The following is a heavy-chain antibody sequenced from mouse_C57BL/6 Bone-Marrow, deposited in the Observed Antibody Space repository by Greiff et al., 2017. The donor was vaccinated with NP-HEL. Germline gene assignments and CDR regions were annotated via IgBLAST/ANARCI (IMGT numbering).Heavy chain of an antibody. CDR3: ANSSGYGFAY. Sequence: QVQLQQSGAELARPGASVKLSCKASGYTFTSYGISWVKQRTGQGLAWIGEIHPRSGNTYYNERFKGKATLTVDQSSSTAYMELRSLTCGESAVYFCANSSGYGFAYWGRGTLVTVSA. V-gene: IGHV1-81*01. CDR1: GYTFTSYG. CDR2: IHPRSGNT. D-gene: IGHD3-2*02. J-gene: IGHJ3*01.